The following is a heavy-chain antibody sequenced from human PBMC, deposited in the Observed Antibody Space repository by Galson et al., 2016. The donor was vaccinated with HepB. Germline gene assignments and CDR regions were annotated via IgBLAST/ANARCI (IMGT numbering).Heavy chain of an antibody. J-gene: IGHJ3*02. Sequence: SLRLSCAASGFRFSEHYMDWVRQAPGKGLEWVGRTRNKVNSYTTEYAASVKGRFTISRDDSKNSLYLQMNSLKTEDTALCYCARPSGKYSGGFDIWGQGTMVTVSS. D-gene: IGHD2/OR15-2a*01. CDR2: TRNKVNSYTT. CDR1: GFRFSEHY. CDR3: ARPSGKYSGGFDI. V-gene: IGHV3-72*01.